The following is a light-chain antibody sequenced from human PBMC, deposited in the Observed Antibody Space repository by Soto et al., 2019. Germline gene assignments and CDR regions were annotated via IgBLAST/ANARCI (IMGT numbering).Light chain of an antibody. V-gene: IGKV1-27*01. CDR3: QKFDGAPWT. CDR2: AAS. CDR1: QGISNY. J-gene: IGKJ1*01. Sequence: DIQMTQSPSYLSASVGDRVTITCRASQGISNYLAWYQMQPGKAPKLLIYAASTLHSGVPSRFSGSGSGTDFTLTIASLQPEDVATYYCQKFDGAPWTFGQGTKVEIK.